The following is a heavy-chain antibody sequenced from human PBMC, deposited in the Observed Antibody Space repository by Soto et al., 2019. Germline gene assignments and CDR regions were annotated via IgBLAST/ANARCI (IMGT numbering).Heavy chain of an antibody. CDR1: GFTFSSYA. CDR3: AKNLVRFIDGDFEDSPLYGMDV. J-gene: IGHJ6*02. Sequence: GGSLRLSCAASGFTFSSYAMSWVRQAPGKGLEWVSAISGSGGSTYYADSVKGRFTISRDNSKNTLYLQMNSLRAEDTAVYYCAKNLVRFIDGDFEDSPLYGMDVWGQGTTVTVSS. D-gene: IGHD3-3*01. CDR2: ISGSGGST. V-gene: IGHV3-23*01.